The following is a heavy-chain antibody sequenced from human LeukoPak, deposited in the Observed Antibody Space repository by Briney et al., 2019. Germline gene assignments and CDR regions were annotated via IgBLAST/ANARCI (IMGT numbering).Heavy chain of an antibody. CDR1: GGSFSGYY. D-gene: IGHD6-13*01. CDR2: INHSGST. V-gene: IGHV4-34*01. J-gene: IGHJ4*02. CDR3: ARNLIPEQLVLNF. Sequence: SETLSLTCAVYGGSFSGYYWSWIRQPPGKGLEWIGEINHSGSTNYNPSLKSRVTISVDTSKNQFSLKLSSVTAADTAVYYCARNLIPEQLVLNFWGQGTLVTVSS.